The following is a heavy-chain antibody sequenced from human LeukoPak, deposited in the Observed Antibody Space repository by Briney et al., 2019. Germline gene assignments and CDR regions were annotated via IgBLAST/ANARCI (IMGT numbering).Heavy chain of an antibody. J-gene: IGHJ4*02. CDR1: GGSISSYY. V-gene: IGHV4-59*12. CDR2: IDYSGST. CDR3: ARTILGGYSYGYLWHFDY. D-gene: IGHD5-18*01. Sequence: PSETLSLTCTVSGGSISSYYWSWIRPPPGKGLEWSGYIDYSGSTNYKSSLKSRVTISVDTSKNQFSLKLSSVTAADTAVYYCARTILGGYSYGYLWHFDYWGQGTLVTVSS.